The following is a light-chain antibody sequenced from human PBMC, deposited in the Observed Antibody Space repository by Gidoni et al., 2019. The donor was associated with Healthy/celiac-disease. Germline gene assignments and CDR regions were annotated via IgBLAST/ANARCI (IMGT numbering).Light chain of an antibody. J-gene: IGKJ1*01. V-gene: IGKV1-39*01. Sequence: DIQMTQSPSSLSASVGDRVTITCRASQSISSYLNWYQQKPGKAPKLLIYAASSLQRGVPSRFSGSGSGTDFTLTISSLQPEDFATYYCQQSYSTPLSLSFGQGTKVEIK. CDR1: QSISSY. CDR2: AAS. CDR3: QQSYSTPLSLS.